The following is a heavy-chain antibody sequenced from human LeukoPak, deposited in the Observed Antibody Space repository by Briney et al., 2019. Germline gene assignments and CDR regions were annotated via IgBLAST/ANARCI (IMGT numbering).Heavy chain of an antibody. V-gene: IGHV1-2*06. CDR1: GYTFTGYY. CDR3: ARVTGYSSGWYDY. D-gene: IGHD6-19*01. Sequence: ASVKVSCKASGYTFTGYYMHWVRQAPGQGLEWMGRINPNSGGTNYAQKFQGRVTMTRDTSISTAYMELSRLRSDDTAVYYCARVTGYSSGWYDYWGQGTLVTVSS. J-gene: IGHJ4*02. CDR2: INPNSGGT.